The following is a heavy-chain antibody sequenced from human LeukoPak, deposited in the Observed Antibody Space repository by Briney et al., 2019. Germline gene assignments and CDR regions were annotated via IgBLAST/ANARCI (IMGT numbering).Heavy chain of an antibody. D-gene: IGHD5-18*01. CDR3: ARGRRQSYVDY. CDR2: IYYSGST. V-gene: IGHV4-59*01. Sequence: PSETLSLTCNVSGGSISNYYWSWIRQPPGKALEWIGYIYYSGSTNYNPSLKSRVTISLDTSNNQFSLKLTSVIAADTAVYYCARGRRQSYVDYWGQGTLVTVSS. J-gene: IGHJ4*02. CDR1: GGSISNYY.